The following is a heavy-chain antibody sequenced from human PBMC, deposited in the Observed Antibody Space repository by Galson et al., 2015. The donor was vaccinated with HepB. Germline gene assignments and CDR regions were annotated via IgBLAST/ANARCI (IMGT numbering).Heavy chain of an antibody. Sequence: SVTVSCKASGFTFSKSAIQWARQARGQRLEWIGWIAVGSGNTDYAQNFQERVTITRDMSTGTAYMELGSLRSEDTGVYYCAADLRYSSSWYLWYFDLWGRGTLVTVSS. CDR1: GFTFSKSA. V-gene: IGHV1-58*02. CDR2: IAVGSGNT. J-gene: IGHJ2*01. CDR3: AADLRYSSSWYLWYFDL. D-gene: IGHD6-13*01.